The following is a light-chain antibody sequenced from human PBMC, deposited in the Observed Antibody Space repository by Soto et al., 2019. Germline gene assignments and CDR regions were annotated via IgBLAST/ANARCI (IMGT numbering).Light chain of an antibody. J-gene: IGKJ1*01. CDR1: ESVGSH. V-gene: IGKV3-15*01. CDR3: QQYDNCPPWT. CDR2: GVS. Sequence: DTVMTQSPATLSVSPGETATLSCRASESVGSHLAWYQQKPGQAPRLLIYGVSTRATGIPARFRGSGSETEFTLTISSLQSEDFAVYYCQQYDNCPPWTFGQGTKVEI.